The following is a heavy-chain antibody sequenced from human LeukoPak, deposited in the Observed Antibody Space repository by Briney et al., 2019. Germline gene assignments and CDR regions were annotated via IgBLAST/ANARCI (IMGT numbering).Heavy chain of an antibody. CDR3: ARLGSGPTYYDFWSGYSSFYFDY. D-gene: IGHD3-3*01. Sequence: SETLSLTCTVSGGSTSSSDYYWGWIRQPPGKGLEWIGGIHYSGNTYYNPSLKSRVTISIDTSKNQFSLKLSSVTAADMAVYYWARLGSGPTYYDFWSGYSSFYFDYWGQGTLVTVSP. V-gene: IGHV4-39*01. J-gene: IGHJ4*02. CDR2: IHYSGNT. CDR1: GGSTSSSDYY.